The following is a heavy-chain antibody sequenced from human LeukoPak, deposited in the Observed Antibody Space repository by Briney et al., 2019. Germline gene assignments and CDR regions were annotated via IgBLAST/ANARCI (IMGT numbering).Heavy chain of an antibody. J-gene: IGHJ4*02. CDR1: GGSISSYY. CDR3: ARAMVDYDSSGQYYFDY. D-gene: IGHD3-22*01. V-gene: IGHV4-59*01. CDR2: IYYSGST. Sequence: SETLSLTCTVSGGSISSYYWSWIRQPPGKGLEWIGYIYYSGSTNYNPSLKSRVTISVDTSKNQFSLKLSSVTAADTAVYYCARAMVDYDSSGQYYFDYWGQGTLVAASS.